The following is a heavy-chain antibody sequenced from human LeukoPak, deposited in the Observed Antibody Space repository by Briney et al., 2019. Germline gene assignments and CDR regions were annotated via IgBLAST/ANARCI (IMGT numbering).Heavy chain of an antibody. V-gene: IGHV3-7*03. D-gene: IGHD6-19*01. CDR1: GFTFNTYW. CDR2: KKGDGSEK. Sequence: LGGPLRLSCAAPGFTFNTYWMNWVRQAPGKGLEWLANKKGDGSEKYYVDSVKGRFTISRDNAKNSLDLQMNSLRVEDTAVYYCARLGPASSGWPESFDYWGQGTLVTVSS. J-gene: IGHJ4*02. CDR3: ARLGPASSGWPESFDY.